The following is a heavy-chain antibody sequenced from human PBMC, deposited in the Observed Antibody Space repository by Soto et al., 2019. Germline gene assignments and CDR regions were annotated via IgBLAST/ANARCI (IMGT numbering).Heavy chain of an antibody. V-gene: IGHV4-34*01. D-gene: IGHD6-25*01. J-gene: IGHJ5*02. CDR2: INHSGST. CDR1: GGYFSGYY. Sequence: SETLSLTCAVYGGYFSGYYWSWIRQPPGKGLEWIGEINHSGSTNYNPSLNSRVTISVDTSKNQCSLKLSSVTAADTAVYYCARASAYQNRYDPCGQLTLVTFSS. CDR3: ARASAYQNRYDP.